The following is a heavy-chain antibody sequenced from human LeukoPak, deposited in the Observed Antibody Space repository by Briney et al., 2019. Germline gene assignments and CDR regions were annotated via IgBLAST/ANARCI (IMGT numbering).Heavy chain of an antibody. CDR3: ASRIRDDYFDY. D-gene: IGHD2-15*01. CDR2: VYFRGNT. Sequence: SETLSLTCTVSGGSISIYYWSWIRQPPGKGLEWIGNVYFRGNTNYNPSLKSRVTISVDTAKNQFSLELGSLTAADTAVYYCASRIRDDYFDYWGQGTLVTVSS. CDR1: GGSISIYY. V-gene: IGHV4-59*01. J-gene: IGHJ4*02.